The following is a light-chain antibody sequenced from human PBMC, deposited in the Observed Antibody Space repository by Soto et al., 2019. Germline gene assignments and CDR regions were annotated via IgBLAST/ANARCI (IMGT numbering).Light chain of an antibody. V-gene: IGLV2-14*01. J-gene: IGLJ1*01. Sequence: QSVLTQPGSVSGSPGQSITISCTGTSDYIGAYDRVSWFQQYPCEAPKLMIYAXSNRPSGVSNRFSGSKSGNTASLTISGLQAEDEANYYCCSLTTRDSHVFGTGTKVTVL. CDR1: SDYIGAYDR. CDR2: AXS. CDR3: CSLTTRDSHV.